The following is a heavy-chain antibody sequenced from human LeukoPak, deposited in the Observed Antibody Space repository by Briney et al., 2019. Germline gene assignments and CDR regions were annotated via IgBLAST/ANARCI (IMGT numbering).Heavy chain of an antibody. V-gene: IGHV3-30*02. CDR2: IRYDGSNK. Sequence: GGSLRLSCAASGFTFSSYGMHWDRQAPGKGLEWVAFIRYDGSNKYYADSVKGRFTISRDSSKNTLYLQMNSLRAEDTAVYYCAKDDGRYGDYPDGDPRGYFDYWGQGTLVTVSS. CDR3: AKDDGRYGDYPDGDPRGYFDY. J-gene: IGHJ4*02. CDR1: GFTFSSYG. D-gene: IGHD4-17*01.